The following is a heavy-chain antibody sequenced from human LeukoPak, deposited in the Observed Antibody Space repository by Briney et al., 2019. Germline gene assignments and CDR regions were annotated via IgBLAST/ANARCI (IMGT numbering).Heavy chain of an antibody. CDR3: ARRLQYYYDSSGYQNYPYFDY. CDR2: IRNKANGGTT. CDR1: GFTFSDYY. J-gene: IGHJ4*02. D-gene: IGHD3-22*01. V-gene: IGHV3-71*01. Sequence: GGSLRLSCAASGFTFSDYYMSWVRQAPGKGLEWVGIIRNKANGGTTEKTTSVKGRFTISRDDSKSITYLQMNSLRAEDTAVYYCARRLQYYYDSSGYQNYPYFDYWGQGTLVTVSS.